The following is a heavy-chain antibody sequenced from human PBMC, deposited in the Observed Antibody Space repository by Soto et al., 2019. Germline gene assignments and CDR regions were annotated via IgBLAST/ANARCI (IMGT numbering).Heavy chain of an antibody. Sequence: SETLSLTCTVSGGSISSYYWSWIRQPPGKGLEWIGYIYYSGSTNYNPSLKSRVTIPVDTSKNQFSLKLSSVTAADTAVYYCARHIAAAGIDYWGQGTLVTVSS. D-gene: IGHD6-13*01. CDR3: ARHIAAAGIDY. CDR1: GGSISSYY. CDR2: IYYSGST. J-gene: IGHJ4*02. V-gene: IGHV4-59*08.